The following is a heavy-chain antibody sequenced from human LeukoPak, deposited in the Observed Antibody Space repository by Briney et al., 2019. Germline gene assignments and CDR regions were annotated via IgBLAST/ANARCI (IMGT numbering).Heavy chain of an antibody. D-gene: IGHD6-19*01. CDR1: GFTFSSYG. CDR3: AKEGGMAVAGTIPFDY. V-gene: IGHV3-30*02. CDR2: IRYDGSNK. Sequence: GGSLRLSCAASGFTFSSYGMHWVRQAPGKGLEWVAFIRYDGSNKYYADSVKGRFTISRDNSKNTLYLQMNSLRAGDTAVYYCAKEGGMAVAGTIPFDYWGQGTLVTVSS. J-gene: IGHJ4*02.